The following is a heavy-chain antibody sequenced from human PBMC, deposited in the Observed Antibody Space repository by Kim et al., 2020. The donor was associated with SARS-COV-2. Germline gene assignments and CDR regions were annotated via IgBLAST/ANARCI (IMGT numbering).Heavy chain of an antibody. V-gene: IGHV4-31*03. CDR1: GGSISSGGYY. D-gene: IGHD5-12*01. CDR2: IYYSGST. CDR3: ATGGYSGYAELGY. Sequence: SETLSLTCTVSGGSISSGGYYWSWIRQHPGKGLEWIGYIYYSGSTYYNPSLKSRVTISVDTSKNQFSLKLSSVTAADTAVYYCATGGYSGYAELGYWGQGTLVTVSS. J-gene: IGHJ4*02.